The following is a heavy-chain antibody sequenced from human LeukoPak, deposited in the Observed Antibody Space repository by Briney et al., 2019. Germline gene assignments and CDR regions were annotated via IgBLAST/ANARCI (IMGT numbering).Heavy chain of an antibody. CDR3: ARSVSRGATPARPFDY. CDR1: GFTFSDYY. D-gene: IGHD1-26*01. Sequence: GGSLRLSWAASGFTFSDYYMSWIRQAPGKGLEWVSYISSSGSTIYYADSVKGRFTISRDNAKNSLYLQMNSLRAEDTAVYYCARSVSRGATPARPFDYWGQGTLVTVSS. CDR2: ISSSGSTI. V-gene: IGHV3-11*01. J-gene: IGHJ4*02.